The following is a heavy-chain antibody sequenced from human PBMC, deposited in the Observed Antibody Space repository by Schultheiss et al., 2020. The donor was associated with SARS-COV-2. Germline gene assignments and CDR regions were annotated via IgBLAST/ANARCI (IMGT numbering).Heavy chain of an antibody. Sequence: GGSLRLTCAASGFTFSDYYMSWIRQAAGKGLELVSYISSSSPYTNYVDSVKGRFTISRVNAKNSLYLQMNSLRAEDTAVYYCTFYDSSGWTWGQGTLVTVSS. D-gene: IGHD3-22*01. J-gene: IGHJ5*02. V-gene: IGHV3-11*03. CDR2: ISSSSPYT. CDR3: TFYDSSGWT. CDR1: GFTFSDYY.